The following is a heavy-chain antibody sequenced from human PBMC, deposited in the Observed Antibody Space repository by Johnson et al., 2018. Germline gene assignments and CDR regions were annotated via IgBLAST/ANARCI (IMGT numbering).Heavy chain of an antibody. CDR3: AAPGVTAHWNAFDM. CDR2: IYSGGST. V-gene: IGHV3-66*02. Sequence: EVQLVESGGGLVQPGGSLILSCAASGFTVSSNYMSWVRQAPGKGLEWVSVIYSGGSTYYADSVKGRFTFSRDNSKNTLYLQMNSLRPEDTAMYYCAAPGVTAHWNAFDMGGQGTMVTVSS. CDR1: GFTVSSNY. J-gene: IGHJ3*02. D-gene: IGHD2-21*02.